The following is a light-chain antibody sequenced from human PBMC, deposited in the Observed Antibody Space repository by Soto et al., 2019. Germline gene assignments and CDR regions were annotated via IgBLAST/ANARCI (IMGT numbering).Light chain of an antibody. Sequence: DIQLTQSPSPLSASVGDRVAITCLASQSISTYLNWYQQKPGKAPKLLIYAASTLQSGVPSRFSGSGSGTDFTLTISSLQPEDFATYFCQQLNSYPITFGQGTRLEIK. V-gene: IGKV1-9*01. J-gene: IGKJ5*01. CDR1: QSISTY. CDR3: QQLNSYPIT. CDR2: AAS.